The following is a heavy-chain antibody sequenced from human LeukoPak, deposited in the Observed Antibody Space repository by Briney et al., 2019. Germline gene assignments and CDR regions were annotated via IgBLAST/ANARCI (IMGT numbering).Heavy chain of an antibody. CDR2: IYTSGST. J-gene: IGHJ4*02. D-gene: IGHD3-22*01. CDR3: AREPTVYDRGYFDY. CDR1: GGSFSGYY. V-gene: IGHV4-4*08. Sequence: PSETLSLTCAVYGGSFSGYYWSWIRQPPGKGLEWIGRIYTSGSTNYNPSLKSRVTISVDTSKNQFSLKLSSVTAADTAVYYCAREPTVYDRGYFDYWGQGTLVTVSS.